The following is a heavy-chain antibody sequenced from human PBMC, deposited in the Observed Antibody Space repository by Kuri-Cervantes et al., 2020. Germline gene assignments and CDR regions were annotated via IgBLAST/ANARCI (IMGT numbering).Heavy chain of an antibody. V-gene: IGHV1-2*02. CDR3: ARGRTLRYFDWQTWHLLL. D-gene: IGHD3-9*01. CDR2: LNPNSGGT. Sequence: ASVKVSCKASGYTFTGYYMHWVRQAPGQGLEWMGWLNPNSGGTNYAQKFQGRVTMARDTSISTAYMELRSLRSDDTAVYYCARGRTLRYFDWQTWHLLLWGQGTLVTVSS. J-gene: IGHJ4*02. CDR1: GYTFTGYY.